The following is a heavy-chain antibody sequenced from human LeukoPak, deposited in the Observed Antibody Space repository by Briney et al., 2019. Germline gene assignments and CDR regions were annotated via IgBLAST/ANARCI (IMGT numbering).Heavy chain of an antibody. D-gene: IGHD2-21*01. CDR2: VDPEDGET. J-gene: IGHJ4*02. CDR1: GYTFTDYY. Sequence: ASVKISCKVSGYTFTDYYMHWVQQAPGKGLEWMGLVDPEDGETIYAEKFQGRVTITADTSTDTAYMELSSRRSEDTAVYYCATDLYEYCGGDCYGYWGQGTLVTVSS. CDR3: ATDLYEYCGGDCYGY. V-gene: IGHV1-69-2*01.